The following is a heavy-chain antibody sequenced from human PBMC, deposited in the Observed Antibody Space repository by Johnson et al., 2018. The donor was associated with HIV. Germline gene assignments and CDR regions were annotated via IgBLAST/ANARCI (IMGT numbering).Heavy chain of an antibody. D-gene: IGHD3-10*01. CDR2: IRYDGSNK. CDR1: GFTFSSYG. CDR3: ARWVMVRGREGFDM. Sequence: QVQLVESGGGLVQPGGSLRLSCAASGFTFSSYGMHWVRQAPGKGLEWVAFIRYDGSNKYSADSVKGLFTISRDNSKNTLYLQMNSLRAEDTAVYYCARWVMVRGREGFDMWGQGTMVTVSS. V-gene: IGHV3-30*02. J-gene: IGHJ3*02.